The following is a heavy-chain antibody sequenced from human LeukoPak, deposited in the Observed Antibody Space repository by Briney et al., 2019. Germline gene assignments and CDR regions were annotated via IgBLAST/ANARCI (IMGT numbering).Heavy chain of an antibody. D-gene: IGHD4-17*01. CDR3: ARSPYGDYVEYFDY. V-gene: IGHV4-59*01. CDR2: LSKSGNT. J-gene: IGHJ4*02. Sequence: SETLSLTCTVSGGSISSYYWSWIRLPPGKGLEWIGYLSKSGNTNYSPSLKSRVTIFGDTSKNQFSLKLSSVTAADTAVYYCARSPYGDYVEYFDYWGQGTLVTVSS. CDR1: GGSISSYY.